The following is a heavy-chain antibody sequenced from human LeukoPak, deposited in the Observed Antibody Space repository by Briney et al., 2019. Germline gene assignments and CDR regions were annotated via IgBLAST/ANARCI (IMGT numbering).Heavy chain of an antibody. Sequence: ASVKVSCKASGGTFSSYAISWVRQAPGQGLEWMGGIIPIFGTANYAQKFQGRVTITADESTSTAYMELSSLRSEDTAVYYCARDGLPGGYNWNPEEDYWGQGTLVTVSS. CDR2: IIPIFGTA. J-gene: IGHJ4*02. CDR1: GGTFSSYA. V-gene: IGHV1-69*13. CDR3: ARDGLPGGYNWNPEEDY. D-gene: IGHD1-20*01.